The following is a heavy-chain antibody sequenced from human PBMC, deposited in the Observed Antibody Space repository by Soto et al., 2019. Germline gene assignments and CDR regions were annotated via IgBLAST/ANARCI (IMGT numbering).Heavy chain of an antibody. CDR2: IYYSGST. V-gene: IGHV4-59*01. D-gene: IGHD2-21*01. CDR3: ASAPRGNFGDPSYFDY. CDR1: GGSISSYY. J-gene: IGHJ4*02. Sequence: QVQLQESGPGLVKPSETLSLTCTVSGGSISSYYWSWIRQPPGKGLEWIGYIYYSGSTNYNPSLKGRATRSVDPSKNQSSLQLSSVTAAVTAVYYCASAPRGNFGDPSYFDYCGQGTLVTVSS.